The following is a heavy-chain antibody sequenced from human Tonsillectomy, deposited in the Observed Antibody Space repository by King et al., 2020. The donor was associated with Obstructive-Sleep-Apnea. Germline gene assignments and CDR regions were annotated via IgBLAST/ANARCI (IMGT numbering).Heavy chain of an antibody. J-gene: IGHJ5*01. CDR3: ARRRWVGPDNNWFDS. CDR2: IDPSDSYT. D-gene: IGHD4-23*01. V-gene: IGHV5-10-1*01. CDR1: GYIFRNYW. Sequence: DVQLVQSGAEVKKPGESLRISCRGSGYIFRNYWISWVRQMPGKGLEWMGRIDPSDSYTNYSPSFQGHVTISIDKSNTTAYLQWTSLKASDTAMYYCARRRWVGPDNNWFDSWGQGTLVTVSA.